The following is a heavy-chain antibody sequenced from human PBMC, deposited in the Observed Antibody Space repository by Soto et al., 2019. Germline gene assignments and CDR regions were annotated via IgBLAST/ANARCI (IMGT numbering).Heavy chain of an antibody. J-gene: IGHJ4*02. V-gene: IGHV4-39*01. CDR1: GGSISSSSYY. CDR3: ARRATVTTPAPYNWNDYPGPHFDY. Sequence: SETLSLTCTVSGGSISSSSYYWGWIRQPPGKGLEWIGSIYYSGSTYYNPSLKSRVTISVDTSKNQFSLKLSSVTAADTAVYYCARRATVTTPAPYNWNDYPGPHFDYWGQGTLVTVSS. CDR2: IYYSGST. D-gene: IGHD1-20*01.